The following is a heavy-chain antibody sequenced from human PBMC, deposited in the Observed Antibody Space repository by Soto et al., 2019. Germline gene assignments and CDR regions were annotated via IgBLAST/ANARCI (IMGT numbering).Heavy chain of an antibody. D-gene: IGHD3-10*01. V-gene: IGHV4-4*02. CDR2: IYHSGST. J-gene: IGHJ6*02. CDR1: GGSISSSNW. CDR3: ARGITMVRGVSRYYYYGMDV. Sequence: SETLSLTCAVSGGSISSSNWWSWVRQPPGKGLDWIGEIYHSGSTNYNPSLKSRVTISVDKSKNQFSLKLSSVTAADTAVYYCARGITMVRGVSRYYYYGMDVWGQGTTVTVSS.